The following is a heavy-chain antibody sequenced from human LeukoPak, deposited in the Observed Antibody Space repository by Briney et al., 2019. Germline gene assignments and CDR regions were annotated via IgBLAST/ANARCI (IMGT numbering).Heavy chain of an antibody. CDR2: IYSGGST. CDR1: GFTVSSNY. Sequence: GGSLRLSCAASGFTVSSNYMSWVRQAPGKGLEWVSVIYSGGSTYYADSVKGRFTISRDNSKNTLYLQMNSLRAEDTAVYYCARVSLDSSSWYIPDYWGQGTLVTVSS. CDR3: ARVSLDSSSWYIPDY. J-gene: IGHJ4*02. V-gene: IGHV3-53*05. D-gene: IGHD6-13*01.